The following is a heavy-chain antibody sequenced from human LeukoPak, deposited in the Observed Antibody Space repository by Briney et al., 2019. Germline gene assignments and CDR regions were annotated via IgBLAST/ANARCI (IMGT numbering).Heavy chain of an antibody. CDR1: GGTFSSYT. CDR2: MNPNSGNT. V-gene: IGHV1-8*03. J-gene: IGHJ5*02. CDR3: ARGYCSSTSCYSGGWFDP. D-gene: IGHD2-2*01. Sequence: GASVKVSCKASGGTFSSYTISWVRQAPGQGLEWMGWMNPNSGNTGYAQKFQGRVAITRNTSISTAYMELSSLRSEDTAVYYCARGYCSSTSCYSGGWFDPWGQGTLVTVSS.